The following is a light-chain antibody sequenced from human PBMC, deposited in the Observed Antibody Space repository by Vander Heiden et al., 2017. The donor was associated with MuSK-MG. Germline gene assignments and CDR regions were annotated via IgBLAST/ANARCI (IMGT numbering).Light chain of an antibody. V-gene: IGKV3-15*01. Sequence: EIVLTQSPGSLSVSPGERVTLSGRASQSVATNLAWYQQKPGQAPRLVIYAASTMATGIPARFSGSGSGTQFTLTISSLQSEDFAVYYCQQYNSRPLTFGGGTKVEIK. CDR2: AAS. J-gene: IGKJ4*01. CDR1: QSVATN. CDR3: QQYNSRPLT.